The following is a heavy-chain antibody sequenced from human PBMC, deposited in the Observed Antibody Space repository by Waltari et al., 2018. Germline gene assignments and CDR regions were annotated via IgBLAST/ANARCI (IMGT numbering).Heavy chain of an antibody. CDR1: GFTVSSNY. J-gene: IGHJ2*01. CDR3: ARARPILNWYFDL. V-gene: IGHV3-53*01. Sequence: EVQLVESGGGLIQPGGSLRLSCAASGFTVSSNYMSWVRQAPGKGLEWVSVIYSGGSTYYADAVKGRFTISRDNSKNTLYLQMNSLRAEDTAVYYWARARPILNWYFDLWGRGTLVTVSS. CDR2: IYSGGST.